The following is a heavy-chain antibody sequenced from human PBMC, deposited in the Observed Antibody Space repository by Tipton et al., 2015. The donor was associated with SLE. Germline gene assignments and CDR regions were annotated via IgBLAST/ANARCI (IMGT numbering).Heavy chain of an antibody. CDR2: IYHSGST. J-gene: IGHJ4*02. Sequence: LSLTCAVSGYSISSGYYWGWIRQPPGKGLEWIGSIYHSGSTYYNPSLKSRVTISVDTSKNQFSLKLSSVTAADTAVYYCARGVIMATPDYWGQGTLVTVSS. V-gene: IGHV4-38-2*01. CDR1: GYSISSGYY. CDR3: ARGVIMATPDY. D-gene: IGHD5-24*01.